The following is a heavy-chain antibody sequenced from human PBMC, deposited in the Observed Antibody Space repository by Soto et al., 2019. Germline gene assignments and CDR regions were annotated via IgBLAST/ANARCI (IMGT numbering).Heavy chain of an antibody. Sequence: PGGSLRLSCAASGFTFSSYLMHWVRQPPGKGLVWVSRVSGDGRSTNYADFVKGRFTISRDNAKNTVYLQMNSLRAEDTAVYYCARRDRNGGYCDYWGQGILLTVST. CDR3: ARRDRNGGYCDY. J-gene: IGHJ4*02. CDR2: VSGDGRST. CDR1: GFTFSSYL. V-gene: IGHV3-74*01. D-gene: IGHD2-8*01.